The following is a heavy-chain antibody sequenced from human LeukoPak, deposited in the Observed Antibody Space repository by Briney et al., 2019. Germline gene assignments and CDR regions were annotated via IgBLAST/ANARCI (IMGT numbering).Heavy chain of an antibody. D-gene: IGHD3-16*01. CDR3: ARDPRGFTFVGMDV. CDR2: IKQDGSEK. J-gene: IGHJ6*04. Sequence: GGSLRLSCAASGFTFSSYWMSWVRQAPGKGLEWVANIKQDGSEKYYVDSVKGRFTISRDNAKNSLYLQMNSLRGEDTAVYYCARDPRGFTFVGMDVWGKGTTVTVSS. CDR1: GFTFSSYW. V-gene: IGHV3-7*01.